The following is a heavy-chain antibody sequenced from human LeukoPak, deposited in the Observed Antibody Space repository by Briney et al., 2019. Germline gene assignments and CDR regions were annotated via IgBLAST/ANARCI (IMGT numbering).Heavy chain of an antibody. V-gene: IGHV4-39*07. CDR2: IYYSGST. J-gene: IGHJ4*02. Sequence: SETLSLTCTVSGGSISTSSYYWGWIRQPPGKGLEWIGNIYYSGSTYYNPSLKSRVTISVDTSKNQFSLKLSSVTAADTAVYYCAAAPDTLVGRGDLDYWGQGTLVTVSS. D-gene: IGHD1-26*01. CDR3: AAAPDTLVGRGDLDY. CDR1: GGSISTSSYY.